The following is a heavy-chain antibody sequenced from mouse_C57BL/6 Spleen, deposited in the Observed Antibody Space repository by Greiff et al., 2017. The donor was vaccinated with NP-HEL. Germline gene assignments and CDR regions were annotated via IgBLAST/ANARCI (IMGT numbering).Heavy chain of an antibody. V-gene: IGHV1-59*01. CDR3: AEVVAHYYAMDY. Sequence: VQLQQPGAELVRPGTSVKLSCKASGYTFTSYWMHWVKQRPGQGLEWIGVIDPSDSYTNYNQKFKGKATLTVDTSSSTAYMQLSIPTSEDAAGYYCAEVVAHYYAMDYWGQGTSVTVSS. J-gene: IGHJ4*01. D-gene: IGHD1-1*01. CDR1: GYTFTSYW. CDR2: IDPSDSYT.